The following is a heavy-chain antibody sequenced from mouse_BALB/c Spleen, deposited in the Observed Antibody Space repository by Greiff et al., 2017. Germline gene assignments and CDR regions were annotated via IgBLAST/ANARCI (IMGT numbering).Heavy chain of an antibody. Sequence: VQLQQSGPSLVQPSQSLSITCTVSGFSLTSYGVHWVRQSPGKGLEWLGVIWRGGSTDYNAAFMSRLSITKDNSKSQVFFKMNSLQADDTAIYYCAKKLENGNYAWFAYWGQGTLVTVSA. V-gene: IGHV2-5-1*01. CDR3: AKKLENGNYAWFAY. D-gene: IGHD2-1*01. J-gene: IGHJ3*01. CDR1: GFSLTSYG. CDR2: IWRGGST.